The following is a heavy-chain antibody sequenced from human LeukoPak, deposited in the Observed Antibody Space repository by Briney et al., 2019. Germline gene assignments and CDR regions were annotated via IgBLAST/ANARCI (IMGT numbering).Heavy chain of an antibody. V-gene: IGHV4-59*08. J-gene: IGHJ5*02. CDR2: IYYSGST. Sequence: SATLSLTCTVSGGSISSYYWSWIRQHPGKGLEWIGYIYYSGSTNYNPSLKSRVTISVDTSKNQFSLKLSSVTAADTAVYYCARLGLTMNYDYVWGSYRYNTWFDPWGQGTLVTVYS. CDR1: GGSISSYY. CDR3: ARLGLTMNYDYVWGSYRYNTWFDP. D-gene: IGHD3-16*02.